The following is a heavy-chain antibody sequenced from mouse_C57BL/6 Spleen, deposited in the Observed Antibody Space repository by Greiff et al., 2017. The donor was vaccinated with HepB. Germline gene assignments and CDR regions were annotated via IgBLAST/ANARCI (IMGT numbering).Heavy chain of an antibody. CDR2: INYDGSST. CDR1: GFTFSDYY. J-gene: IGHJ2*01. V-gene: IGHV5-16*01. D-gene: IGHD3-3*01. CDR3: AGDRVYFDY. Sequence: DVMLVESEGGLVQPGSSMKLSCTASGFTFSDYYIAWVRQVPEKGLEWVANINYDGSSTYYLDSLKSRFNISTDNAKNILYLQMSSLKSEDTATYYCAGDRVYFDYWGQGTTLTVSS.